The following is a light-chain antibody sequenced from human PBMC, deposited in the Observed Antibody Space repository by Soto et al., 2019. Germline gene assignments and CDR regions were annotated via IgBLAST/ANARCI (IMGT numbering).Light chain of an antibody. CDR3: SSYAGSNNPLFV. CDR2: EGT. J-gene: IGLJ1*01. CDR1: SSDVGGFNY. Sequence: QSVLTQPPSASGSPGQSITISCTGTSSDVGGFNYVSWHQQHPGKAPKVIIYEGTKRPSGAPDRFSGSKSANTASLTVSGLQAEDEADYYCSSYAGSNNPLFVFGTGTKVTVL. V-gene: IGLV2-8*01.